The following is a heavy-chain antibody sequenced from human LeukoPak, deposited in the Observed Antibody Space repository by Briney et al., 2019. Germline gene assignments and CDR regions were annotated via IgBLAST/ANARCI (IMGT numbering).Heavy chain of an antibody. V-gene: IGHV3-33*08. D-gene: IGHD3-22*01. CDR1: GFTFRSYG. CDR3: ARDNGAPYYYDSSGYYYFDY. CDR2: IWYDGSNK. J-gene: IGHJ4*02. Sequence: GGSLRLSCAASGFTFRSYGMHWVRQAPGKGLEWVAVIWYDGSNKYYADSVKGRFTISRDNSKNTLYLQMNSLRAEDTAVYYCARDNGAPYYYDSSGYYYFDYWGQGTLVTVSS.